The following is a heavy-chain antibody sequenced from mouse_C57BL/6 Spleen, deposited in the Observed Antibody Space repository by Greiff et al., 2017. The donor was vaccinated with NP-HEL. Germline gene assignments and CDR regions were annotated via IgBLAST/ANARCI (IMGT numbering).Heavy chain of an antibody. D-gene: IGHD1-1*01. J-gene: IGHJ2*01. CDR3: ARHSALCYGSSPLDY. V-gene: IGHV5-9*01. Sequence: EVKLVESGGGLVKPGGSLKLSCAASGFTFSSYTMSWVRQTPEKRLEWVATISGGGGNTYYPDSVKGRFTISRDNAKNTLYLQMSSLMSEDTALYYCARHSALCYGSSPLDYWGKGTTLTVSS. CDR2: ISGGGGNT. CDR1: GFTFSSYT.